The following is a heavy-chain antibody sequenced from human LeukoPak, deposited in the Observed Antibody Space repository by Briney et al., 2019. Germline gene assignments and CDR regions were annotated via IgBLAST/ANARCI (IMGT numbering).Heavy chain of an antibody. CDR3: ARGYDSSGYNPPGFGY. CDR1: GYTFTSYA. CDR2: INTNTGNP. J-gene: IGHJ4*02. Sequence: ASVKVSCKASGYTFTSYAMNWVRQAPGQGLEWMGWINTNTGNPTYAQGFTGRFVFSLDTSVSTAYLQISSLKAEDTAVYYCARGYDSSGYNPPGFGYWGQGTLVTVSS. V-gene: IGHV7-4-1*02. D-gene: IGHD3-22*01.